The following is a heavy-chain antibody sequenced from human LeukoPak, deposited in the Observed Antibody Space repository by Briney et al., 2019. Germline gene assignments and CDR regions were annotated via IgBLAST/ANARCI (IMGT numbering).Heavy chain of an antibody. CDR1: GFTFSSYA. Sequence: GGSLRLSCTASGFTFSSYAMTLVRQAPGKWLEWVSVISGIGTTTYYADSVKGRFTISRDNPKTTLFLQMNSLRVEHTATYYCTTKRTTSVTDWFHPWGQGTLVTVSS. J-gene: IGHJ5*02. V-gene: IGHV3-23*01. D-gene: IGHD4-17*01. CDR3: TTKRTTSVTDWFHP. CDR2: ISGIGTTT.